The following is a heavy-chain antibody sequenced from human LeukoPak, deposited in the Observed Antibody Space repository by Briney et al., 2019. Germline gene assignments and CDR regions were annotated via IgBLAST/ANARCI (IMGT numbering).Heavy chain of an antibody. J-gene: IGHJ4*02. CDR1: GFTFSNYW. V-gene: IGHV3-7*01. Sequence: GGFLRLSCAASGFTFSNYWMTWVRQAPGKGLEWVANIKEDGSEKYYVDSVKGRFTISRDNAKNSLYLQMNSLRAEDTAVYYCAKTARTWDYWGQGSLVTVSS. CDR3: AKTARTWDY. CDR2: IKEDGSEK. D-gene: IGHD5-18*01.